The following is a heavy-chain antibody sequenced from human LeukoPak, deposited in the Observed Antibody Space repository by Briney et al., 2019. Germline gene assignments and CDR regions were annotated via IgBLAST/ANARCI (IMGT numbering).Heavy chain of an antibody. CDR3: AKVKEMYSSGSYYFDY. V-gene: IGHV3-30*18. Sequence: GGSLRLSCEASGFXFSSYGIHWVRQAPGKGLEWLAVISYDGFNPYYADSVKGRFTISRDNSKNTLWLQMNSLRAEDTAVYYCAKVKEMYSSGSYYFDYWGQGTLVTVSS. J-gene: IGHJ4*02. CDR1: GFXFSSYG. CDR2: ISYDGFNP. D-gene: IGHD6-19*01.